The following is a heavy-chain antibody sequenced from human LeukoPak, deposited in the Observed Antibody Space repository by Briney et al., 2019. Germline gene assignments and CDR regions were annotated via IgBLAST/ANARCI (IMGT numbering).Heavy chain of an antibody. V-gene: IGHV3-7*01. D-gene: IGHD3-22*01. CDR2: IKQDGTEK. CDR1: GFTFSSYW. J-gene: IGHJ4*02. CDR3: ARLHYYDSSGFDY. Sequence: GGSLRLSCVVSGFTFSSYWMSWVRQAPGKGLEWVANIKQDGTEKYYVDSVKGRFTISRDNAKNSLYLQMNSLRAEDTAVYYCARLHYYDSSGFDYWGQGTLVTVSS.